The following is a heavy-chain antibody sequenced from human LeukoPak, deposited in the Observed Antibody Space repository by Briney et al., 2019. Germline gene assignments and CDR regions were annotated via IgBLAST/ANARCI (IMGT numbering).Heavy chain of an antibody. J-gene: IGHJ6*02. Sequence: GGSLRLSCAASGFTFSSYSMNWVRQAPGKGLEWVANIKQDGSEKYYVDSVKGRFTISRDNAKNSLYLQMNSLRAEDTAVYYCARDIPYYYGMDVWGQGTTVTVSS. D-gene: IGHD2-21*01. CDR2: IKQDGSEK. V-gene: IGHV3-7*01. CDR1: GFTFSSYS. CDR3: ARDIPYYYGMDV.